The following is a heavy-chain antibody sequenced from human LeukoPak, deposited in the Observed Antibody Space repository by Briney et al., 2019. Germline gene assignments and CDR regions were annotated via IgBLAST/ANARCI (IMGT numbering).Heavy chain of an antibody. J-gene: IGHJ5*02. Sequence: PSETLSLTCTVSGGFISSFYWSWIRQPPGKGLEWIGYIYYTGNTNYNPSLKSRVTISVDTSKNQFSLNLISVTAADAAVYYCGRMGTGWDNWFDPWGQGTLVTVSS. V-gene: IGHV4-59*01. D-gene: IGHD6-19*01. CDR2: IYYTGNT. CDR1: GGFISSFY. CDR3: GRMGTGWDNWFDP.